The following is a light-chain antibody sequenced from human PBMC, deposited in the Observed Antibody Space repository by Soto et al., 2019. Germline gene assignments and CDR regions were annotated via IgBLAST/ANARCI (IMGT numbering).Light chain of an antibody. Sequence: EIVLTQSPGTLSLSPGERATISCRASQSVTSSYLAWYQHKPGQAPRLLIYGASSRATGIPDRFSGSWSGTDFTFTISRLEPEDFAVYYCQEYGSSRTFGQGTKV. CDR1: QSVTSSY. CDR3: QEYGSSRT. J-gene: IGKJ1*01. V-gene: IGKV3-20*01. CDR2: GAS.